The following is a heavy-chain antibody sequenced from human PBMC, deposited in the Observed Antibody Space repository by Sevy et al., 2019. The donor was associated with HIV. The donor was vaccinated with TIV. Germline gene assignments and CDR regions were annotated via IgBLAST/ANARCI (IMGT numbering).Heavy chain of an antibody. Sequence: GGSLRLSCAASGFTFTTYAMHWVRQAPGKGLEWVAVISYDGSNTYYADSVKGRFTISRVSSKNTLYLQMNSLRADDTAVYCCARDGGYDSRGYDLSNYWGQGTLVTVSS. CDR3: ARDGGYDSRGYDLSNY. D-gene: IGHD3-22*01. CDR1: GFTFTTYA. CDR2: ISYDGSNT. V-gene: IGHV3-30-3*01. J-gene: IGHJ4*02.